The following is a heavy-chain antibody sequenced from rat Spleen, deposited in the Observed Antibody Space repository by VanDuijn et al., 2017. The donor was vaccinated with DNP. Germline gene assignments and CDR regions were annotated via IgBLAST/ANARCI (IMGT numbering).Heavy chain of an antibody. CDR1: GFTFSNYY. D-gene: IGHD1-4*01. J-gene: IGHJ2*01. CDR3: TRGSSLPGYLDY. Sequence: EVQLVESGGGLVQPGRSMKLSCAASGFTFSNYYMAWVRQAPKKGLEWVATIIYDGSRTYYRDSVKGRFTISRDNAKTTLYLQMDSLRSEDTATYYCTRGSSLPGYLDYWGQGVLVTVSS. V-gene: IGHV5-7*01. CDR2: IIYDGSRT.